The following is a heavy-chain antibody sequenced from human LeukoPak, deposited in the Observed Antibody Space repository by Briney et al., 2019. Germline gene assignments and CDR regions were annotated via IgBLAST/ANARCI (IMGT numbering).Heavy chain of an antibody. D-gene: IGHD4-17*01. CDR3: AKVETVTTGNWFDP. V-gene: IGHV3-23*01. CDR1: GFTFSSYA. J-gene: IGHJ5*02. CDR2: ISGSGGST. Sequence: GGSLRLSCAASGFTFSSYAMSWVRQAPGKGQEWVSAISGSGGSTYYADSVKGRFTISRDNSKNTLHLQMNSLRAEDTAVYYCAKVETVTTGNWFDPWGQGTLVTVSS.